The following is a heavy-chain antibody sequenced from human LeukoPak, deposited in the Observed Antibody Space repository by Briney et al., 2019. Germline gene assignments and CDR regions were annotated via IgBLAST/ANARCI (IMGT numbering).Heavy chain of an antibody. CDR2: FSGRSDYI. CDR1: GFTFSTSS. D-gene: IGHD2-2*01. Sequence: GGSLRLSCAASGFTFSTSSMPWVRQAPGKGLEWVSLFSGRSDYIYYADSVEGRFTISRDNAKNPLYLEMNSLRAEDTAFYYCARGPMRVTNPFFDYWGQGTLVTVSS. V-gene: IGHV3-21*01. J-gene: IGHJ4*02. CDR3: ARGPMRVTNPFFDY.